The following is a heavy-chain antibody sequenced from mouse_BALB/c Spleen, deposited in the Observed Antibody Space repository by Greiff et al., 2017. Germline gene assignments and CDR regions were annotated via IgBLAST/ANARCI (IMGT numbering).Heavy chain of an antibody. Sequence: EVKLMESGGGLVKPGGSLKLSCAASGFTFSSYAMSWVRQTPEKRLEWVASISSGGSTYYPDSVKGRFTISRDNARNILYLQMSSLRSEDTAMYYCARGITTVPYYFDYWGQGTTLTVSS. D-gene: IGHD1-1*01. CDR1: GFTFSSYA. J-gene: IGHJ2*01. V-gene: IGHV5-6-5*01. CDR3: ARGITTVPYYFDY. CDR2: ISSGGST.